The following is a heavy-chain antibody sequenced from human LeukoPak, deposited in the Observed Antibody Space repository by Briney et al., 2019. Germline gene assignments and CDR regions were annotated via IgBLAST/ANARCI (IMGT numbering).Heavy chain of an antibody. Sequence: GGSLRLSCAASGFTFSSYSMNWVRQAPGKGLEWVSSISSSSSYIYYADSVKGRFTISRDNAKNSLYLQMNSLRAEDTAVYYCARGSLTFRSNDAFDIWGQGTMVTVSS. CDR3: ARGSLTFRSNDAFDI. J-gene: IGHJ3*02. D-gene: IGHD3-9*01. V-gene: IGHV3-21*01. CDR2: ISSSSSYI. CDR1: GFTFSSYS.